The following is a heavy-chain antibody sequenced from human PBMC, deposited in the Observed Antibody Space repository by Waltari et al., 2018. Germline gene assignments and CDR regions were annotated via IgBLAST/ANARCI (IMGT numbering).Heavy chain of an antibody. D-gene: IGHD3-10*01. Sequence: QVQLQQWGAGLLKPSETLSLTCAVHGGSFSGYYWSWIRQAPGTGLEWIGEINHSGSTNYNPSLKSRVTISVDTSKNQFSLKLSSVTAADTAVYYCARGRITMVRGVFMDLDYYYGMDVWGQGTTVTVSS. CDR1: GGSFSGYY. CDR3: ARGRITMVRGVFMDLDYYYGMDV. V-gene: IGHV4-34*01. CDR2: INHSGST. J-gene: IGHJ6*02.